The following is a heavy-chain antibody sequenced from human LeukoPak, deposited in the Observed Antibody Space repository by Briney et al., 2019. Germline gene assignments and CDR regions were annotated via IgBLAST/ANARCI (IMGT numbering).Heavy chain of an antibody. CDR2: IYYSGST. D-gene: IGHD4-17*01. CDR3: ARAYGKNWFDP. J-gene: IGHJ5*02. V-gene: IGHV4-59*01. CDR1: GGSISSYY. Sequence: SETLSLTCTVSGGSISSYYWSWIRQPPGKGLEWIGYIYYSGSTNYNPSLKSRVTVSVDTSKNQFSLKLSSVTAADTAVYYCARAYGKNWFDPWGQGTLVTVSS.